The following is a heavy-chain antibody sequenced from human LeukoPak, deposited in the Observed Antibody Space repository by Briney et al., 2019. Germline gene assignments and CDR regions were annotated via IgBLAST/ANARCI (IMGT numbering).Heavy chain of an antibody. D-gene: IGHD4-11*01. J-gene: IGHJ4*02. CDR2: ISGSGGST. CDR1: GFTFSSYA. V-gene: IGHV3-23*01. CDR3: AKGIKTTTVTTGLDY. Sequence: GGSLRLSCAASGFTFSSYAMSWVRQAPGKGLEWVSAISGSGGSTYYADSVKGRFSISRDNSKNTLYLQMNSLGAEDTAVYYCAKGIKTTTVTTGLDYWGQGTLVTVSS.